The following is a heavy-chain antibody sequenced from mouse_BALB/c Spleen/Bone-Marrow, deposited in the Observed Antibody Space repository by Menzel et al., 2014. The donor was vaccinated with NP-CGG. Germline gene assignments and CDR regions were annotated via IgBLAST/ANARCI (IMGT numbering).Heavy chain of an antibody. CDR1: GYTFTDYW. CDR2: IDTSDSYT. D-gene: IGHD5-2*01. Sequence: VQLLEFGAGLVVPGASVKMSCKASGYTFTDYWMHWVQSRPGQGLEWIGAIDTSDSYTSYIQKFKGKATLTVDETYSTDYMQLSSQTPEDSAVYCFARKNNYCYAMDYWGQGTSGTISS. CDR3: ARKNNYCYAMDY. J-gene: IGHJ4*01. V-gene: IGHV1-69*01.